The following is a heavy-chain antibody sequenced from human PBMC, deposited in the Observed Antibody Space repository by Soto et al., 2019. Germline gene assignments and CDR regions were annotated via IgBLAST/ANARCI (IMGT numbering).Heavy chain of an antibody. V-gene: IGHV3-74*01. D-gene: IGHD1-7*01. CDR1: GFTFSSYW. CDR3: ARDNWNSY. CDR2: IHNDGSTT. J-gene: IGHJ4*01. Sequence: GGSLRLSCAASGFTFSSYWMHWVRQAPGKGLMWVSRIHNDGSTTRYADSVKGRFTISRDNAKYTLYLQMSSLRVEDTAVYYCARDNWNSYWGQGTLVTVSS.